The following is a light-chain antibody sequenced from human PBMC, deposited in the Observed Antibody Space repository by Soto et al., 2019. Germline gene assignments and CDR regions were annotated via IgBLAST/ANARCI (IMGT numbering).Light chain of an antibody. CDR3: SACDDSLNGVV. Sequence: QSVLTQPPSASGTPGQRVTISCSGGSSNIGINAVNWYQQLPGTAPKLLLYSNSQRPSGVPDRFSGSKSGTSASLAISGLHSEDEADYYCSACDDSLNGVVFGGGTKVTVL. CDR2: SNS. CDR1: SSNIGINA. J-gene: IGLJ2*01. V-gene: IGLV1-44*01.